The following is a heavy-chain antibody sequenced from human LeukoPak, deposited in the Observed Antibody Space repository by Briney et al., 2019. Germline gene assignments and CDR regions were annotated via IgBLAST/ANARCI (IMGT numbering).Heavy chain of an antibody. CDR2: INHSGST. CDR3: ASGASYGSGRNQRFDP. J-gene: IGHJ5*02. D-gene: IGHD3-10*01. V-gene: IGHV4-34*01. Sequence: PSETLSLTCAVYGGSFSGYYWSWIRQPPGKGLEWIGEINHSGSTNYNPSLKSRVTISVDTSKNQFSLKLSSVTAADTAVYYCASGASYGSGRNQRFDPWGQGTLVTVSS. CDR1: GGSFSGYY.